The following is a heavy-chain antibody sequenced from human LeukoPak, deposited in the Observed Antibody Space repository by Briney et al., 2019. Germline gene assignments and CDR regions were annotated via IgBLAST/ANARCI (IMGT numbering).Heavy chain of an antibody. J-gene: IGHJ4*02. V-gene: IGHV3-48*03. CDR3: ARDYDFWSGFPPLFDY. CDR2: ISSSDSTI. Sequence: TGGSLRLSCAPSGFTFSSYEMNWVRQAPGKGLEWVSYISSSDSTIYYADSVKGRFTISRDNAKNSLYLQMNSLRAEDTAVYYCARDYDFWSGFPPLFDYWGQGTLVTVSS. CDR1: GFTFSSYE. D-gene: IGHD3-3*01.